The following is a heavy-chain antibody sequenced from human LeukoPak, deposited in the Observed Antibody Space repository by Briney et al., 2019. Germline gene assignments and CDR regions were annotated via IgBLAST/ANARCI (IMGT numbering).Heavy chain of an antibody. D-gene: IGHD5-24*01. J-gene: IGHJ4*02. CDR1: GGSFSGYY. CDR3: ARGRGYNSFDY. CDR2: INHSGST. V-gene: IGHV4-34*01. Sequence: KPSETLSLTCAVYGGSFSGYYWSWLRQPQGKGLEWIGEINHSGSTNYDPSLKSRVTISVDTSKNQFSLKLSSVTAADTAVYYCARGRGYNSFDYWGQGTLVTVSS.